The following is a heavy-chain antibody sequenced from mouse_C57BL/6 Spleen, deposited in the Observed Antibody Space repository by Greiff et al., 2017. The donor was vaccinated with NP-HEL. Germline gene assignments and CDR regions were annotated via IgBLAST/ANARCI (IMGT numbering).Heavy chain of an antibody. CDR3: ARSDYDFDY. V-gene: IGHV1-69*01. D-gene: IGHD2-4*01. CDR1: GYTFTSYW. J-gene: IGHJ2*01. CDR2: IDPSDSYT. Sequence: QVQLQQPGAELVMPGASVKLSCKASGYTFTSYWMHWVKQRPGQGLEWIGEIDPSDSYTNYNQKFKGKSTLTVDKSSSTAYMQLSSLTYEDSAVYYCARSDYDFDYWGQGTTLTVSS.